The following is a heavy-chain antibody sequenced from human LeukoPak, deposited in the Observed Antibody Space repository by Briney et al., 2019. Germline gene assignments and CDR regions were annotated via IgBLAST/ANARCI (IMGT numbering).Heavy chain of an antibody. CDR3: ARYSSSWYSPFDY. Sequence: GGSLRLSCAASGFTLSSYAMSWVRQAPGKGLEWVSAISGSGGSTYYADSVKGRFTISRDNSKNTLYLQMNSLRAEDTAVYYCARYSSSWYSPFDYWGQGTLVTVSS. CDR1: GFTLSSYA. V-gene: IGHV3-23*01. D-gene: IGHD6-13*01. CDR2: ISGSGGST. J-gene: IGHJ4*02.